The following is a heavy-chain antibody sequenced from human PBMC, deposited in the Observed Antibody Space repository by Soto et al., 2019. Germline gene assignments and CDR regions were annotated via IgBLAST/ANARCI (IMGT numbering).Heavy chain of an antibody. CDR1: GYTFSYYW. D-gene: IGHD3-16*01. CDR3: TKDTFGAEDA. Sequence: EVPLVESGGALVQPGGSLRLSCAASGYTFSYYWMHWIRQAPGKGLMWVSRINGDGSITTYADSVKGRFTISRDNAKNTLYLHMNSLTAEDTAVYYCTKDTFGAEDAWGQGALVTVSS. V-gene: IGHV3-74*01. J-gene: IGHJ5*02. CDR2: INGDGSIT.